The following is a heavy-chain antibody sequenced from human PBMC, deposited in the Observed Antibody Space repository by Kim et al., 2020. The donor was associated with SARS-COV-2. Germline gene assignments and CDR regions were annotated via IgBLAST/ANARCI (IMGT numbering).Heavy chain of an antibody. D-gene: IGHD2-21*02. CDR1: GFTFSSYG. CDR2: ISYDGSNK. Sequence: GGSLRLSCAASGFTFSSYGMHWVRQAPGKGPEWVAVISYDGSNKYYADSVKGRFTISRDNSKNTLYLQMNSLRAEDTAVYYCAKLQGGSVVVTLFDYWGQGTLVTVSS. V-gene: IGHV3-30*18. J-gene: IGHJ4*02. CDR3: AKLQGGSVVVTLFDY.